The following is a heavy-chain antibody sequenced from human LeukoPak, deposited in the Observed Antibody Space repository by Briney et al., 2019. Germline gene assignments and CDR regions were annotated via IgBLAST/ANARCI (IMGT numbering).Heavy chain of an antibody. D-gene: IGHD3/OR15-3a*01. CDR3: ARGAADDLYYMDV. CDR2: INWNGRNR. Sequence: GRSLRLSCAASGFTFDDYGMSWVRQAPGKGLEWVSGINWNGRNRAYNAPVKRRLTLSRDNAKNYLYLQMNSLRAEDTDLYYCARGAADDLYYMDVRGKGTTVTVSS. V-gene: IGHV3-20*04. J-gene: IGHJ6*03. CDR1: GFTFDDYG.